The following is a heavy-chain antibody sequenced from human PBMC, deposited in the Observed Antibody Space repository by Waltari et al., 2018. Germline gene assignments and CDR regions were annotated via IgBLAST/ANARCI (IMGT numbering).Heavy chain of an antibody. J-gene: IGHJ4*02. CDR1: GDSMSSTDC. V-gene: IGHV4-4*02. CDR2: VRGDWKT. D-gene: IGHD2-15*01. CDR3: ARDRGRGLYLDS. Sequence: QLQLQESDPGLVKPSGTLSLTCAVSGDSMSSTDCWSWVRQSPGKGLEWMGQVRGDWKTNYNPSFASRVTISLDTYNKQFSLKVTSATAADTAVYYCARDRGRGLYLDSWGPGILVTVSP.